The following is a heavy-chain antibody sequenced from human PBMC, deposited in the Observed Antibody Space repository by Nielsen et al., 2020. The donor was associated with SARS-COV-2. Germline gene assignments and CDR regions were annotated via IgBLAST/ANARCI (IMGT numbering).Heavy chain of an antibody. CDR2: INHSGST. Sequence: GSLRLSCAVYGGSFSGYYWSWIRQPPGKGLEWIGEINHSGSTNYNPSLKSRVTISVDTSKNQFSLKLSSVTAADTAVYYCARDQGSMVRGAARDYWGQGTLVTVSS. D-gene: IGHD3-10*01. V-gene: IGHV4-34*01. J-gene: IGHJ4*02. CDR3: ARDQGSMVRGAARDY. CDR1: GGSFSGYY.